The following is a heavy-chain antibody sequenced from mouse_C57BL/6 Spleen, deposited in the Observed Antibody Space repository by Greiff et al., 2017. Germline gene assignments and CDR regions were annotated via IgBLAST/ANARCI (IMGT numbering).Heavy chain of an antibody. Sequence: EVKLQESVAELVRPGASVKLSCTASGFNIKNTYMHWVKQRPEQGLEWIGRIDTANGNTKYAPKFQGKATITADTSSNTAYLQLSSLTSEDTAIYYCARGSDGYYYAMDYWGQGTSVTVSS. CDR2: IDTANGNT. D-gene: IGHD2-3*01. V-gene: IGHV14-3*01. J-gene: IGHJ4*01. CDR1: GFNIKNTY. CDR3: ARGSDGYYYAMDY.